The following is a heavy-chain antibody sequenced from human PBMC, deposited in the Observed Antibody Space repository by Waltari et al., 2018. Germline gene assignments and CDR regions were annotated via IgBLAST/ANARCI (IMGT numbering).Heavy chain of an antibody. Sequence: EEQVVESGGGLIQPGGSLRLSCAASGFTVRSNYMSWVRQAPGKGLELISIIHTTTNTYYAYAVRGRCTVSRDNSKNTLLLLMNSLRADDTAVYFGVRVRSSSGYYHPDWYFDVWGRGTLVTVSS. CDR2: IHTTTNT. D-gene: IGHD3-22*01. V-gene: IGHV3-53*01. J-gene: IGHJ2*01. CDR1: GFTVRSNY. CDR3: VRVRSSSGYYHPDWYFDV.